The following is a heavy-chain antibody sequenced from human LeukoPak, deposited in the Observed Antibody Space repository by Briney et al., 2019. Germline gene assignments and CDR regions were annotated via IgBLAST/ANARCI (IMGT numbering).Heavy chain of an antibody. CDR3: VRGSSGTVVRGVSWAWFDP. CDR1: GFTFSSYE. J-gene: IGHJ5*02. D-gene: IGHD3-10*01. Sequence: PGGSLRLSCAASGFTFSSYEMNWVRQAPGKGLEWVSYISSSGSTIYYADSVKGRFTISGDNAEKSLYLQMNSLTAEDTAVYYCVRGSSGTVVRGVSWAWFDPWGQGTLVTVSS. V-gene: IGHV3-48*03. CDR2: ISSSGSTI.